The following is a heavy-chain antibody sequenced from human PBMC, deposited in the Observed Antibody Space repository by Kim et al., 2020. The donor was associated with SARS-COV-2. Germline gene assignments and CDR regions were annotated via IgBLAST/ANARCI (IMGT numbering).Heavy chain of an antibody. D-gene: IGHD6-13*01. V-gene: IGHV1-2*06. CDR1: GYSFTGYY. Sequence: ASVKVSCKASGYSFTGYYMHWVRQAPGQGLEWMGRINPNSGHTNSAQKFQGRITMTMDTSISTAYMELCRLISDDTAVYYCARERQEIAAGGTCFDYWGQ. CDR3: ARERQEIAAGGTCFDY. J-gene: IGHJ4*02. CDR2: INPNSGHT.